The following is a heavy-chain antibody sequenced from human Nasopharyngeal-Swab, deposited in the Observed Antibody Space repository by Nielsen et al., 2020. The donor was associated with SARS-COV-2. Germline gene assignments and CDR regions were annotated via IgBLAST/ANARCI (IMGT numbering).Heavy chain of an antibody. J-gene: IGHJ4*02. D-gene: IGHD2-21*02. V-gene: IGHV3-30-3*01. CDR3: ARDGGYCGGDCYRAFDY. CDR1: RSAFRSYA. CDR2: ISYDGSTQ. Sequence: GGSLRLSCAASRSAFRSYAMHWVRQSPGKGLEWVTVISYDGSTQYYADSVKGRLSISRDNSKNTVYLQMNSLRPEDTAVYYCARDGGYCGGDCYRAFDYWGQGSLVTVSS.